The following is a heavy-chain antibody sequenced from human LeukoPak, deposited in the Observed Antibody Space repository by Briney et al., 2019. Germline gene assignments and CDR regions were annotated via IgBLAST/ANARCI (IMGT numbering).Heavy chain of an antibody. CDR3: ARGSIQLGTDY. V-gene: IGHV1-18*01. J-gene: IGHJ4*02. D-gene: IGHD5-18*01. CDR1: GGTFSSYA. CDR2: ISAYNGNT. Sequence: ASVKVSCTASGGTFSSYAISWVRQAPGQGLEWMGWISAYNGNTNYAQKLQGRVTMTTDTSTSTAYMELRSLRSDDTAVYYCARGSIQLGTDYWGQGTLVTVSS.